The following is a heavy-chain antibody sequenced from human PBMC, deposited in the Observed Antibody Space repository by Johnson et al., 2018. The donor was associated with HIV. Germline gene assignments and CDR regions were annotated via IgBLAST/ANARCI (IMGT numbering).Heavy chain of an antibody. D-gene: IGHD3-3*01. CDR2: IKQDGSEK. V-gene: IGHV3-7*01. Sequence: MMLVESGGGLVQPGGSLRLSCAASGFTFSGYWMSWVRQAPGKGLEWVANIKQDGSEKYYVDSVKGRFTISRDNAKNSLYLQMNNLGAEDTAVYYCARGGYYLNDAFEIRGQGTMVTVSS. CDR3: ARGGYYLNDAFEI. J-gene: IGHJ3*02. CDR1: GFTFSGYW.